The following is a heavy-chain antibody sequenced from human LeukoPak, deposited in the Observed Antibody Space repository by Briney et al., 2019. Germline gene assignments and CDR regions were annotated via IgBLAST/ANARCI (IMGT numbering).Heavy chain of an antibody. V-gene: IGHV4-34*01. J-gene: IGHJ5*02. CDR1: GGSFSGYY. CDR3: ARGSYYDFWSGLEANWFDP. D-gene: IGHD3-3*01. Sequence: SETLSLTCAVYGGSFSGYYWSWIRQPPGKGLEWIGEINHSGSTNYNPSLKSRVTISVDTSKNQFSLKLSSVTAADMAVYYCARGSYYDFWSGLEANWFDPWGQGTLVTVSS. CDR2: INHSGST.